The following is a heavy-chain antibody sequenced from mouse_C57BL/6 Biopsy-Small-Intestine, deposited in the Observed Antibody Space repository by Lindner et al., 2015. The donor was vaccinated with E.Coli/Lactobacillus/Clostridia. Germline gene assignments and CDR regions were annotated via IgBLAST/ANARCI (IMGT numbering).Heavy chain of an antibody. J-gene: IGHJ1*01. CDR2: IIPFLSVV. D-gene: IGHD1-1*01. Sequence: SVKVSCKASGGTFSNYAITWVRQAPGQGLEWVGRIIPFLSVVNYAQQFQGRVTITADKSTTTVYMELSSLRSDDTAVYYCAKWDCTSPSCLYGLDVWGLGTTVIVSS. CDR1: GGTFSNYA. CDR3: AKWDCTSPSCLYGLDV. V-gene: IGHV1-74*01.